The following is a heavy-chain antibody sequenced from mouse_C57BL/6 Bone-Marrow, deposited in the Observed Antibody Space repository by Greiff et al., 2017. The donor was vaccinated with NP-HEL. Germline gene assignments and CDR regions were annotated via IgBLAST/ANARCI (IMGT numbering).Heavy chain of an antibody. Sequence: VQLQQSGAELVRPGASVKLSCTASGFNIKDDYMHWVKQRPEQGLEWIGWIDPENGDTEYASKFLGKATITADTSTNTAYLQLRILTSEDTAVYYCTPWVGAMDYWGQGTSVTVSS. J-gene: IGHJ4*01. CDR3: TPWVGAMDY. CDR2: IDPENGDT. CDR1: GFNIKDDY. V-gene: IGHV14-4*01.